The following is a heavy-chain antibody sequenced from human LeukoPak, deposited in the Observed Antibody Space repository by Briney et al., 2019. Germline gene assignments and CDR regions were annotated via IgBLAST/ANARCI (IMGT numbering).Heavy chain of an antibody. D-gene: IGHD1-1*01. V-gene: IGHV1-46*03. Sequence: GASVKVSCKASGYTFTSYYMHWVRQAPGQGLEWMGIINPSGGSTSYAQKFQGRVTMTRDTSTSTVYMELSSLRSEDTAVYYCARDTAGTYSWNWFGPWGQGTLVTVSS. CDR2: INPSGGST. J-gene: IGHJ5*02. CDR3: ARDTAGTYSWNWFGP. CDR1: GYTFTSYY.